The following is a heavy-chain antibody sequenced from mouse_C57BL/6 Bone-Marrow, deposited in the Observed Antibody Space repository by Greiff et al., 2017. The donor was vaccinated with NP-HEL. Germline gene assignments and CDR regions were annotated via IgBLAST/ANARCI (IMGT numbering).Heavy chain of an antibody. V-gene: IGHV1-81*01. CDR2: IYPRSGNT. Sequence: VKLVESGAELARPGASVKLSCKASGYTFTSYGISWVKQRTGQGLEWIGEIYPRSGNTYYNEKFKGKATLTADKSSSTAYMQLSSLTSEDSAVYYCARGGSPYYFDYWGQGTTLTVSS. CDR1: GYTFTSYG. CDR3: ARGGSPYYFDY. J-gene: IGHJ2*01.